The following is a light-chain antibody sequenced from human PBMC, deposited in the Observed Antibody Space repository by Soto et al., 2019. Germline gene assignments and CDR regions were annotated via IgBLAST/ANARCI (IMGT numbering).Light chain of an antibody. CDR3: ISYAGTAYV. CDR1: NSDVGIYDF. CDR2: EVS. J-gene: IGLJ1*01. Sequence: QSVLTQPASVSGTPGQSITISCTGSNSDVGIYDFVSWYQHHPGRAPKLIVSEVSHRPSGVSNRFSGSKSGNTASLTISGLQSEDEADYYCISYAGTAYVFGTGTKVTVL. V-gene: IGLV2-14*01.